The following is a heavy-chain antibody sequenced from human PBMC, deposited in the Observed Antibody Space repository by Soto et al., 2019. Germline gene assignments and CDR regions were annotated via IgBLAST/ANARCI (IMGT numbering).Heavy chain of an antibody. Sequence: PSETLSLTCTVSAVSISSDGYFWTWIRQRPGKGLEWIGYISYSGSTFSNPSLKSRVTISIDTSKNQFSLKLSSVTAADTAVYYCARYYYDSSGYPKTLDYWGQGTLVTVSS. CDR2: ISYSGST. CDR3: ARYYYDSSGYPKTLDY. V-gene: IGHV4-61*08. CDR1: AVSISSDGYF. J-gene: IGHJ4*02. D-gene: IGHD3-22*01.